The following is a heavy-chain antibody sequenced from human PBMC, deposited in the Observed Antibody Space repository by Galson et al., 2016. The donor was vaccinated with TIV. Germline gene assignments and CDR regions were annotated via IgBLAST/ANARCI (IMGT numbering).Heavy chain of an antibody. J-gene: IGHJ4*02. D-gene: IGHD6-19*01. CDR3: ARFYSSGSPRDY. V-gene: IGHV2-70*11. CDR2: IDWDDDK. Sequence: PALVKPTQTLALTCTFSGFSLTTSGMCVSWIRQPPGKALEWLARIDWDDDKYYNTSLKTRVTISKDTSKNQVVLTMTNMDPVDTGTYYCARFYSSGSPRDYWGQGIVVTVSS. CDR1: GFSLTTSGMC.